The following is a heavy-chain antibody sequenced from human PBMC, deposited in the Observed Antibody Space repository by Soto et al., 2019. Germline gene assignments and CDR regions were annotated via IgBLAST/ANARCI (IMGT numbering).Heavy chain of an antibody. CDR3: ARGIAEGWFDP. V-gene: IGHV4-59*01. D-gene: IGHD6-13*01. CDR2: IYYSGST. CDR1: GGSISSYC. J-gene: IGHJ5*02. Sequence: PSETLSLTCTVSGGSISSYCWSWIRQPPGKGLEWIGYIYYSGSTNYNPSLKSRVTISVDTSKNQFSLKLSSVTAADTAVYYCARGIAEGWFDPWGQGTQVTVSS.